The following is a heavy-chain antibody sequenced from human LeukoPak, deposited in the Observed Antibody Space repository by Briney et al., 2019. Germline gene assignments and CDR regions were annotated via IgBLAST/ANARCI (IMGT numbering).Heavy chain of an antibody. CDR2: VYSGDRT. CDR1: GFTVNSNY. V-gene: IGHV3-66*01. D-gene: IGHD1-26*01. Sequence: GSLRLSCAASGFTVNSNYMSWVRQAPGKGLEWVSVVYSGDRTYYADSVKGRFTISSDNSRNTLYLQMNSLRAEDTAVYYCASGRGSSSNFDYWGQGTLVTVSS. J-gene: IGHJ4*02. CDR3: ASGRGSSSNFDY.